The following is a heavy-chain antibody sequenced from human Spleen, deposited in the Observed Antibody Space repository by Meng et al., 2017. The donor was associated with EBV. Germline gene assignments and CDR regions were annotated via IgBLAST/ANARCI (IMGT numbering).Heavy chain of an antibody. D-gene: IGHD3-16*02. CDR2: INTNTGTP. J-gene: IGHJ4*02. Sequence: QWQLWESGSGLKKPGATVTVSCKTSGYTFTSYDMNWVRQAPGQGLEWMGWINTNTGTPTYAQAFTGRCVFSLDTSVSTAYLQISSLKAEDTAAYYCSRDVNHYYFDYWGQGTLVTVSS. CDR3: SRDVNHYYFDY. V-gene: IGHV7-4-1*02. CDR1: GYTFTSYD.